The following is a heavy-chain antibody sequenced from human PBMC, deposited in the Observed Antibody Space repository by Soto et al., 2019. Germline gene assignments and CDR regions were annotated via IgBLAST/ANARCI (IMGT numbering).Heavy chain of an antibody. CDR2: IIPVFQTA. V-gene: IGHV1-69*13. D-gene: IGHD3-22*01. J-gene: IGHJ4*02. CDR1: GGLFSSYP. Sequence: SVKVACKASGGLFSSYPISWVRQVPGQGLEWMGGIIPVFQTAYYTQRFQGRVTITADESTNTAYMELSSLRSEDTAIYYCARCGSGYPWFNEFWGQGTLVTVSS. CDR3: ARCGSGYPWFNEF.